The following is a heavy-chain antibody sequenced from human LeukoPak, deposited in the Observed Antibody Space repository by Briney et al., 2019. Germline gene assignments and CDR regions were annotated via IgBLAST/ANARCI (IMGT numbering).Heavy chain of an antibody. CDR3: ARSGYCSSTSCYTRVRYFDY. CDR1: GGSISSYY. V-gene: IGHV4-4*07. J-gene: IGHJ4*02. Sequence: SETLSLTCTVSGGSISSYYWSWIRQPAGKGLEWTGRIYTSGSTNYNPSLKSRVTMSVDTSKNQFSLKLSSVTAADTAVYYCARSGYCSSTSCYTRVRYFDYWGQGTLVTVSS. D-gene: IGHD2-2*02. CDR2: IYTSGST.